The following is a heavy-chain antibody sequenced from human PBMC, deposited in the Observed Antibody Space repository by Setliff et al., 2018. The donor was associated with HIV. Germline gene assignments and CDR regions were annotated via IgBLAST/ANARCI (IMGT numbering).Heavy chain of an antibody. CDR2: IYTSGST. Sequence: SETLSLTCTVSGGSISSGSYYWSWIRQPAGKGLEWIGRIYTSGSTNYNPSLKSRVTMSVDTSKNQFSLKLSSVTAADTAVYYCAKDLLEAAAGIFDYWGQGTLVTVSS. D-gene: IGHD6-13*01. CDR1: GGSISSGSYY. J-gene: IGHJ4*02. V-gene: IGHV4-61*02. CDR3: AKDLLEAAAGIFDY.